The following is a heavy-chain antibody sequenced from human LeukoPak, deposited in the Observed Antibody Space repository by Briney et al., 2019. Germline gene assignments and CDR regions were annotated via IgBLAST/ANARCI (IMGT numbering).Heavy chain of an antibody. CDR3: ARNEIRIHWFDP. D-gene: IGHD2/OR15-2a*01. V-gene: IGHV1-69*05. CDR1: GGTFSSYA. J-gene: IGHJ5*02. Sequence: ASVKVSCKASGGTFSSYAISWVRQAPGQGLEWMGGIIPIFGTANYAQKFQGRVTITTDESTSTAYMELSSLRSEDTAVYYCARNEIRIHWFDPWGQGTLVTVSS. CDR2: IIPIFGTA.